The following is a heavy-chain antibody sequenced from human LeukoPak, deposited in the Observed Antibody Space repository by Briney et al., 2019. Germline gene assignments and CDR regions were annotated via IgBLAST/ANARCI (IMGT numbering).Heavy chain of an antibody. CDR1: GGSISSGGYY. V-gene: IGHV4-31*03. J-gene: IGHJ4*02. D-gene: IGHD3-16*01. CDR2: IYYSGST. Sequence: SETLSLTCTVSGGSISSGGYYWSWIRQHPGKGLEWIGYIYYSGSTNYNPSLKSRVTISVDTSKNQFSLKLSSVTAADTAVYYCAACWKSGRSYGRWGQGTLVTVSS. CDR3: AACWKSGRSYGR.